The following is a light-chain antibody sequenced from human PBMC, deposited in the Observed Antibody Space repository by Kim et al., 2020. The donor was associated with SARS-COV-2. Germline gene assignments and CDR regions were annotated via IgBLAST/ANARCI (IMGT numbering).Light chain of an antibody. CDR2: AAS. V-gene: IGKV1-39*01. Sequence: DIQMTQSPSSLAASVGDRVTIACRASQSISIYLNWYQQKPGKAPKLLIYAASSLQSGVPSRFSGSGSGTDFTLTISSLQPEDFATYYCQQSHTTPLLTFGGGTKVDIK. J-gene: IGKJ4*01. CDR3: QQSHTTPLLT. CDR1: QSISIY.